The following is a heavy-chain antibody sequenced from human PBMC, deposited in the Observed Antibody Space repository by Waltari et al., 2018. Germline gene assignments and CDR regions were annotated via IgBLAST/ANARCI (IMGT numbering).Heavy chain of an antibody. V-gene: IGHV3-30*18. D-gene: IGHD3-10*01. J-gene: IGHJ4*02. CDR3: AKGNYYGSGSYYNPDY. CDR1: GFTFSNYA. CDR2: ISKDGGNK. Sequence: QVQLVESGGGVVQPGRSPRLSCAASGFTFSNYAMHWVRQAPGRGLEWVAVISKDGGNKYYAESVKGRFTISRDNSNNTLYLQMNSLRAEDTAAYYCAKGNYYGSGSYYNPDYWGQGTLVTVSS.